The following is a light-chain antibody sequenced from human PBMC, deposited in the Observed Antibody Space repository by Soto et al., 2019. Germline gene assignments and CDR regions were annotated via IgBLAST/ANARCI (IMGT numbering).Light chain of an antibody. V-gene: IGLV1-44*01. J-gene: IGLJ2*01. CDR2: GDN. CDR1: TSNIGTYT. Sequence: QSVLTQSPSVSGTPGQGVTISCSGGTSNIGTYTVNWYQQLPGTAPKVLIYGDNQRPSGVADRFSGSKSGTSASLAISGLQSEDKADYYCAAWDDSLNGVVFGGGTKLTVL. CDR3: AAWDDSLNGVV.